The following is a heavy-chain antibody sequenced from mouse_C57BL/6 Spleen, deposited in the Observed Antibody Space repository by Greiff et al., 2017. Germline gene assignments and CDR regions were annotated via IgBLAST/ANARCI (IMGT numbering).Heavy chain of an antibody. D-gene: IGHD2-4*01. V-gene: IGHV1-74*01. Sequence: VQLQQPGAELVKPGASVKVSCKASGYTFTSYWMHWVKQRPGQGLEWIGRIDPANGNTKYAPKFQGKATITADTSSNTAYLQLSSLTSEDTAIYYCARYDYDGGVYFDVWGTGTTVTVSS. CDR1: GYTFTSYW. J-gene: IGHJ1*03. CDR3: ARYDYDGGVYFDV. CDR2: IDPANGNT.